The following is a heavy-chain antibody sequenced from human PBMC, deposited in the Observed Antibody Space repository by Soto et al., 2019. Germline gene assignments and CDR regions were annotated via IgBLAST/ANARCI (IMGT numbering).Heavy chain of an antibody. J-gene: IGHJ4*02. CDR2: ITGSSSNL. Sequence: EVQLLESVGGLEQPGGSLRLSCAASGFTFRDYAMSWVRQAPGKGLEWVTTITGSSSNLYYSDSVKGRFAISRDNSKNTLYLQMDSLTAEDTAVYYCAKGGAVYGLLTHDYWGQGTLVTVSS. D-gene: IGHD3-9*01. CDR1: GFTFRDYA. CDR3: AKGGAVYGLLTHDY. V-gene: IGHV3-23*01.